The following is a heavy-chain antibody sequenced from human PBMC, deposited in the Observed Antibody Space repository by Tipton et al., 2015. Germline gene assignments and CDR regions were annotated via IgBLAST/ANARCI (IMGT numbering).Heavy chain of an antibody. Sequence: LRLSCTVSGGSISSGDYYWYWIRQHPGKGLEWIGSIYYTGSTYYNPSLRSRVIISVDTSKNQFSLNLNSVTAADTAVYYCARHLFNRAYYVFDAFDIWGQGTMVTVSS. CDR1: GGSISSGDYY. V-gene: IGHV4-39*01. J-gene: IGHJ3*02. CDR2: IYYTGST. D-gene: IGHD3-10*01. CDR3: ARHLFNRAYYVFDAFDI.